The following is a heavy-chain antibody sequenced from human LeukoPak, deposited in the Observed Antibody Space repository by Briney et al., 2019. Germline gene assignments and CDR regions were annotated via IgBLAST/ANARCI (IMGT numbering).Heavy chain of an antibody. CDR3: AKALGTGGIYYFDY. D-gene: IGHD2-8*02. Sequence: PGGALRLSCAASGFTFNDFAMHWGRLTPGKGLEWVSGISWNSGRIAYADSVKGRFTLSRDNNKNSLSLQMNNLRTDDTAFYYCAKALGTGGIYYFDYWGQGTLVTVSS. CDR2: ISWNSGRI. J-gene: IGHJ4*02. CDR1: GFTFNDFA. V-gene: IGHV3-9*01.